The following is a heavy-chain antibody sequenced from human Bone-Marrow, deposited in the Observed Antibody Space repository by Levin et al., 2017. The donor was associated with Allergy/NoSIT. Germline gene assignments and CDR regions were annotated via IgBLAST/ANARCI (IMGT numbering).Heavy chain of an antibody. CDR3: ARGSGWFNH. J-gene: IGHJ4*02. CDR1: NASISNHY. V-gene: IGHV4-59*11. CDR2: ISPSAST. D-gene: IGHD6-19*01. Sequence: SETLSFTCTVSNASISNHYWSWIRQTPGNGLEWIGYISPSASTNYNPSLRSRLTISVDTSKNQVSLDLNSVTAADTAIYYCARGSGWFNHWGQGRLVTVSS.